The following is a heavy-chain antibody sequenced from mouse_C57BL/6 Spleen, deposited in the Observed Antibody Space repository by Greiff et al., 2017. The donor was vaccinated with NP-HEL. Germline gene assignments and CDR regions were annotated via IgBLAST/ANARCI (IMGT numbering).Heavy chain of an antibody. CDR3: ARGDYSNRYAMDY. V-gene: IGHV5-16*01. CDR2: INYDGSST. CDR1: GFTFSDYY. Sequence: EVKLMESEGGLVQPGSSMKLSCTASGFTFSDYYMAWVRQVPEKGLEWVANINYDGSSTYYLDSLKSRFIISRDNAKNILYLQMSSLKSEDTATYYFARGDYSNRYAMDYWGQGTSVTVSS. D-gene: IGHD2-5*01. J-gene: IGHJ4*01.